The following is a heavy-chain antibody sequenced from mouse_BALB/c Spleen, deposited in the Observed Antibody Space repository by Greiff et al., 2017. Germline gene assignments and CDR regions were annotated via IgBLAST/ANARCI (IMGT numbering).Heavy chain of an antibody. V-gene: IGHV1-69*02. CDR3: ARGNYYGRDY. CDR1: GYTFTSYW. Sequence: VQLQQPGAELVKPGASVKMSYKASGYTFTSYWMPWVKQRPGQGLEWIGEIDPSDSYTNYNQKFKGKATLTVDKSSSTAYMQLSSLTSEDSAVYYCARGNYYGRDYWGQGTTLTVSS. CDR2: IDPSDSYT. J-gene: IGHJ2*01. D-gene: IGHD1-2*01.